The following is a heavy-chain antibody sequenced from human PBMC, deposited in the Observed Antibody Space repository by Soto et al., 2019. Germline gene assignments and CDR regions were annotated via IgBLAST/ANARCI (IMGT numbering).Heavy chain of an antibody. D-gene: IGHD3-22*01. CDR2: ISGSGGST. J-gene: IGHJ3*02. Sequence: EVQLLESGGGLVQPGGSLRLSCAASGFTFSSYAMSWVRQAPGKGLEWVSAISGSGGSTYYADSVKGRFTISRDNSKNTLYLQMNSRRAEDSAVYYCAKDEALSYYDSSGYYPDAFDIWGQGTMVTVSS. CDR1: GFTFSSYA. V-gene: IGHV3-23*01. CDR3: AKDEALSYYDSSGYYPDAFDI.